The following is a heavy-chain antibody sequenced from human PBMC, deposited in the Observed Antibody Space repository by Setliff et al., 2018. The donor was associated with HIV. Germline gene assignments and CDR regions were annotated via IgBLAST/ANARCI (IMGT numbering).Heavy chain of an antibody. CDR3: AIDHVTNIAESGYGYTRIDP. V-gene: IGHV4-59*11. CDR2: LYYSGST. D-gene: IGHD5-18*01. Sequence: PSETLSLTCTVSGGSISSHYWSWIRQPPGKGLEWIGSLYYSGSTDYSPSLKSRVSISIDTSKNQLSLKLNSLTAADTAVYYCAIDHVTNIAESGYGYTRIDPWGPGISVTVSS. J-gene: IGHJ5*02. CDR1: GGSISSHY.